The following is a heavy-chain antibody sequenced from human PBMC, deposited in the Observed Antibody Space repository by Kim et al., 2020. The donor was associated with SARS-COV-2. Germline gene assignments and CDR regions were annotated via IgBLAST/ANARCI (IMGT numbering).Heavy chain of an antibody. CDR3: ARGPGYRNMVRGVTPLDS. D-gene: IGHD3-10*01. V-gene: IGHV5-51*01. Sequence: GESLKISCKGSGYSFTSYWIGWVRQMPGKGLEWMGIIYPGDSDTRYSPSFQGQVTISADKSISTAYLQWSSLKASDTAMYYCARGPGYRNMVRGVTPLDSCGHGALVTVSS. CDR2: IYPGDSDT. CDR1: GYSFTSYW. J-gene: IGHJ5*01.